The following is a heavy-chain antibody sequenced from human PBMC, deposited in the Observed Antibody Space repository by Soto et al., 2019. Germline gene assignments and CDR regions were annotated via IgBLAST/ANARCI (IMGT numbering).Heavy chain of an antibody. D-gene: IGHD3-9*01. J-gene: IGHJ2*01. V-gene: IGHV3-48*03. CDR2: INTAGSTK. CDR3: ARAFFCQAEDGIRDCSTVSAFLLNRSSDL. Sequence: KGLEWVSYINTAGSTKYYAESVKGRFTISRDNARNSLFLQMNSLRAEDKAVYYCARAFFCQAEDGIRDCSTVSAFLLNRSSDL.